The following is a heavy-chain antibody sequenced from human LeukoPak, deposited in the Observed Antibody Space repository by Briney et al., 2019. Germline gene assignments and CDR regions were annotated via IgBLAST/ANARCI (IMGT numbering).Heavy chain of an antibody. CDR3: AKGGGDSSGYQSFDY. D-gene: IGHD3-22*01. V-gene: IGHV3-43D*03. CDR2: ISWDGGST. J-gene: IGHJ4*02. CDR1: GFTFDDYA. Sequence: SGGSLRLSCAASGFTFDDYAMHWVRQAPGKGLEWVSLISWDGGSTYYADSVKGRFTISRDNSKNSLYLQMNSLRAEDTALYYCAKGGGDSSGYQSFDYWGQGTLVTVSS.